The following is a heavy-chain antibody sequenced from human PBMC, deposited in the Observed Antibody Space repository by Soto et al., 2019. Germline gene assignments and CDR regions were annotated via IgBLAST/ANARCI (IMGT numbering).Heavy chain of an antibody. D-gene: IGHD5-12*01. CDR2: IKGDGSET. V-gene: IGHV3-74*01. CDR3: LRGNSGYGNFDY. CDR1: VFTFSSYW. J-gene: IGHJ4*02. Sequence: PWGSLRLSCASSVFTFSSYWMQWVRQAPGKGLVWVSRIKGDGSETNYADSVKGRFTISRDNAKNTLYLQLNSLRAEDTAVYYCLRGNSGYGNFDYWGQGTQVTVSS.